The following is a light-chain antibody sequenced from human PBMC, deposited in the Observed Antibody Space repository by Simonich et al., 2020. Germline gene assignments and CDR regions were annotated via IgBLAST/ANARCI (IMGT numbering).Light chain of an antibody. CDR3: QQYNNWPPLT. CDR1: QSVSRN. Sequence: EILLTQSPATLSVSPGERATLSCRASQSVSRNLAWYQQKPGQAPRLLISGASTRATGIPARFSGSGSGTEFTLTISSLQSEDFAVYYCQQYNNWPPLTFGGGTKVEIK. V-gene: IGKV3-15*01. J-gene: IGKJ4*01. CDR2: GAS.